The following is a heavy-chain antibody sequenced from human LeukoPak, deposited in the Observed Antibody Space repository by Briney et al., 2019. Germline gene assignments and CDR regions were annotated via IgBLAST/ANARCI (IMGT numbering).Heavy chain of an antibody. CDR3: ARRRSSSSWRYDAFDI. CDR1: GFTFSSYA. J-gene: IGHJ3*02. Sequence: GGSLRLSCAASGFTFSSYAMSWVRQAPGKGLEWVSAISGSGGSTYYADSVTGRFTISRDNAKNSLYLQMNSLRAEDTAVYYCARRRSSSSWRYDAFDIWGQGTMVTVSS. D-gene: IGHD6-13*01. V-gene: IGHV3-23*01. CDR2: ISGSGGST.